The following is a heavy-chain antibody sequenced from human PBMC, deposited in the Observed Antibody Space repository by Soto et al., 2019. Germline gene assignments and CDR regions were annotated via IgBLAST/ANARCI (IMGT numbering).Heavy chain of an antibody. V-gene: IGHV3-30*18. CDR2: ISYDGTNK. J-gene: IGHJ4*02. CDR3: ANDRGRYCSGGTCGIFDA. D-gene: IGHD2-15*01. CDR1: GFTFSTYA. Sequence: GGSLRLSCVPSGFTFSTYAMHWVRQAPGKGLEWVAIISYDGTNKYYADSVKGRFTISRDNSKNTLYLQMNSLRVEDTALYYCANDRGRYCSGGTCGIFDAWGQGALVTV.